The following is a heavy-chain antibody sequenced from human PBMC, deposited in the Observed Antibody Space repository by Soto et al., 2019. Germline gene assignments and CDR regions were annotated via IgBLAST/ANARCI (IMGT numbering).Heavy chain of an antibody. CDR3: AREYSGNCGCFDF. Sequence: ESGPTLVNPTQTLTLTCTFSGFSLTTRGMSVTWIRQPPGKALEWLARMEWDDESFYSTSLRTRLTVSKDTSKNQVVLTMTNMDPVERATDYRAREYSGNCGCFDFWGHGTLVTFSS. CDR2: MEWDDES. CDR1: GFSLTTRGMS. V-gene: IGHV2-70*04. D-gene: IGHD1-26*01. J-gene: IGHJ4*01.